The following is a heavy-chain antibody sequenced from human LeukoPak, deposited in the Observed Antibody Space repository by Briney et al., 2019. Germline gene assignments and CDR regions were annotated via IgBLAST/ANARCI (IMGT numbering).Heavy chain of an antibody. J-gene: IGHJ4*02. Sequence: PGGSLRLSCVSSGFTFSSYWMHWVRQAPGKGLVWVSRINTDGRTTTYADSVKGRFTISRDNSKNTLYLQMNSLRAEDTAVYYCAKDMSRSSRWYRGDYWGQGTLVTVSS. CDR1: GFTFSSYW. CDR2: INTDGRTT. D-gene: IGHD6-13*01. CDR3: AKDMSRSSRWYRGDY. V-gene: IGHV3-74*01.